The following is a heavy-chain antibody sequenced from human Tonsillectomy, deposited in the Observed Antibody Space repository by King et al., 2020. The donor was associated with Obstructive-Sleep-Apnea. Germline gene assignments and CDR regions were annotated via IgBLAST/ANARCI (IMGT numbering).Heavy chain of an antibody. CDR2: ISGGRSST. J-gene: IGHJ4*02. V-gene: IGHV3-23*04. D-gene: IGHD6-13*01. Sequence: VQLVESGGDLVQPGGSLRLSCAASGFFFSSSAMTWVRQAPGKGLEWVSGISGGRSSTYYADSVKGRFTISRENSKNTLYLQMNSLRDEETAVYYCAKGYSSIWYDYFDYWGQGTLVTVSS. CDR3: AKGYSSIWYDYFDY. CDR1: GFFFSSSA.